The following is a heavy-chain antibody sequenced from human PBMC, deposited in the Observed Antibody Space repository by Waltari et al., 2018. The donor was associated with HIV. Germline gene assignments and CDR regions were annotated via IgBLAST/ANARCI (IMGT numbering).Heavy chain of an antibody. CDR1: GGSISSSNYY. V-gene: IGHV4-61*02. CDR3: ARTSYYDTRGWGGMDV. D-gene: IGHD3-22*01. J-gene: IGHJ6*02. CDR2: FYTSGNI. Sequence: QVRLQESGPGLVKPSQPLSLTCTVSGGSISSSNYYWSWIRQPAGKGLEWIGRFYTSGNINYNPSLKSRATISTDTSKNQFSLKLTSVTAADTAVYYCARTSYYDTRGWGGMDVWGQGTTVTVSS.